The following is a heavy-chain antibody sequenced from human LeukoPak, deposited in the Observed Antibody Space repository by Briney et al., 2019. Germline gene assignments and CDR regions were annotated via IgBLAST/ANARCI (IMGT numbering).Heavy chain of an antibody. J-gene: IGHJ4*02. CDR1: GYTFTSYG. CDR3: AKYPVRGVTLIYYFDY. CDR2: ISAYNGNT. Sequence: ASVKVSCKASGYTFTSYGISWVRQAPGQGLEWMGWISAYNGNTNYAQKLQGRVTMTTDTSTSTAYMELRSLRSDDTAVYYCAKYPVRGVTLIYYFDYWGQGTLVTVSS. D-gene: IGHD3-10*01. V-gene: IGHV1-18*01.